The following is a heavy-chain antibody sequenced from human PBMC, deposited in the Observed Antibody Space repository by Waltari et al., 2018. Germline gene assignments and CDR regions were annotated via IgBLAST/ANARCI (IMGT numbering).Heavy chain of an antibody. CDR1: GYTFMDYF. CDR2: IDPEEGET. CDR3: APLPGGSGQTFDY. Sequence: EVDLVQSGAEVKKPGATVKISCKASGYTFMDYFMHGVQQAPGKGLEWRGRIDPEEGETVYSEKFQGRVTITAATSTDTAYMELSSLTSGDTAVYYCAPLPGGSGQTFDYWGQGTLVTVSS. D-gene: IGHD3-10*01. V-gene: IGHV1-69-2*01. J-gene: IGHJ4*02.